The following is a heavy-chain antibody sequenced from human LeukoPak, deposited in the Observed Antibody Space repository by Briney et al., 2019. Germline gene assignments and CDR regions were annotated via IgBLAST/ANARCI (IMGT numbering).Heavy chain of an antibody. CDR3: AGSPGSIAALDY. J-gene: IGHJ4*02. CDR1: GGTFSSYA. D-gene: IGHD6-6*01. V-gene: IGHV1-69*04. Sequence: SVKVSRKASGGTFSSYAISWVRQAPGQGLEWMGRIIPILGIANYAQKFQGRVTITADKSTSTAYMELSSLRSEDTAVYYCAGSPGSIAALDYWGQGTLVTVSS. CDR2: IIPILGIA.